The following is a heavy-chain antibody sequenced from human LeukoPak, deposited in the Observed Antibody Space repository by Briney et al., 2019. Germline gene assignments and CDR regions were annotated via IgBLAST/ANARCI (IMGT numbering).Heavy chain of an antibody. V-gene: IGHV4-34*01. J-gene: IGHJ5*02. CDR1: GVSFSGYY. CDR2: INHSGST. CDR3: ASGYYDFWSGSHLGNWFDP. Sequence: SETLSLTCAVYGVSFSGYYWSWIRQPPGKGLEWIGEINHSGSTNYNPSLKSRVTISVDTSKNQFSLKLSSVTAADTAVYYCASGYYDFWSGSHLGNWFDPWGQGTLVTVSS. D-gene: IGHD3-3*01.